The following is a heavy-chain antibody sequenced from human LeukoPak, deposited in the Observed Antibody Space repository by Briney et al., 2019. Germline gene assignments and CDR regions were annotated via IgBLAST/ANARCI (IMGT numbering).Heavy chain of an antibody. D-gene: IGHD1-1*01. Sequence: TSETLSLTCTVSLGSISSYYWNWIRQPPGKGLEWIGYIYYRGSTNYNPSLKSRVTISVDTSKNQFSLKLTSVTAADTAVYYCARQGELEVFDYWGQGTLVTVSS. CDR2: IYYRGST. V-gene: IGHV4-59*12. CDR1: LGSISSYY. J-gene: IGHJ4*02. CDR3: ARQGELEVFDY.